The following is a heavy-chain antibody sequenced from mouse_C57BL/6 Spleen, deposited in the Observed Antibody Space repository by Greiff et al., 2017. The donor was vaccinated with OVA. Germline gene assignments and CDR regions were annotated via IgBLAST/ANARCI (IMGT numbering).Heavy chain of an antibody. CDR1: GYTFTSYW. V-gene: IGHV1-64*01. J-gene: IGHJ2*01. CDR2: IHPNSGST. Sequence: QVQLKQPGAELVKPGASVKLSCKASGYTFTSYWMHWVKQRPGQGLEWIGMIHPNSGSTNYNEKFKSKATLTVDKSSSTAYMQLSSLTSEDSAVYYCARGGEDGNYCDYWGQGTTLTVSS. CDR3: ARGGEDGNYCDY. D-gene: IGHD2-1*01.